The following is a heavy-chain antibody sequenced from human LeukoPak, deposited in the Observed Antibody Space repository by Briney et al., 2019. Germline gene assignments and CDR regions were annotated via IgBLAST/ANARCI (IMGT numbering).Heavy chain of an antibody. CDR2: ISSSGSGGNT. Sequence: PGGSLRLSCAASGFTFSSYAMSWARQAPGKGLEWVSGISSSGSGGNTYYADSVKGRFTISRDNSKNTLYLQMNSLRAEDTAVYYCAREYSGSYYGAFDIWGQGTMVTVSS. D-gene: IGHD1-26*01. J-gene: IGHJ3*02. CDR3: AREYSGSYYGAFDI. V-gene: IGHV3-23*01. CDR1: GFTFSSYA.